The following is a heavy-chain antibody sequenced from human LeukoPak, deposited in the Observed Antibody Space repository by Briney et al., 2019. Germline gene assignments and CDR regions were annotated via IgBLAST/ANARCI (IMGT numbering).Heavy chain of an antibody. CDR1: GGSFSGYY. J-gene: IGHJ5*02. Sequence: TSETLSLTCAVYGGSFSGYYWSWIRQPPGKGLEWIGEINHSGSTNYNPSLKSRVTISVDTSKNQFSLKLSSVTAADTAVYYCARDVPGPNWFDPWGQGTLVTVSS. CDR3: ARDVPGPNWFDP. CDR2: INHSGST. V-gene: IGHV4-34*01.